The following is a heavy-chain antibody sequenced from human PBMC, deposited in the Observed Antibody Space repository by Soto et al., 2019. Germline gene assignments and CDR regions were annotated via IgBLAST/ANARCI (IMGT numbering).Heavy chain of an antibody. Sequence: PSETLSLTCTVSGVSVSSGIYYWSWIRQPPGKGLEWIGYIYYSGSTNYNPSLKSRVTISVDTSKNQFSLKLSSVTAADTAVYYCERDRIAAAGTYWFDPWGQGTLVTVSS. CDR3: ERDRIAAAGTYWFDP. D-gene: IGHD6-13*01. J-gene: IGHJ5*02. CDR1: GVSVSSGIYY. CDR2: IYYSGST. V-gene: IGHV4-61*01.